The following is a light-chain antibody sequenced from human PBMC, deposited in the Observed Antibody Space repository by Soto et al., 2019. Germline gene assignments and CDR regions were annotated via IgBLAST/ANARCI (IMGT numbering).Light chain of an antibody. V-gene: IGKV3-15*01. CDR1: QSVSSN. Sequence: EIVMTQTPATLSVSPGERVTLSCRASQSVSSNLAWYQQRLGQTPRLLISGASTRATGIPARFSGSVSGTEFILTISSLQSEDFAIYYCQQYNNWPRTFGQGTNVEIK. J-gene: IGKJ1*01. CDR3: QQYNNWPRT. CDR2: GAS.